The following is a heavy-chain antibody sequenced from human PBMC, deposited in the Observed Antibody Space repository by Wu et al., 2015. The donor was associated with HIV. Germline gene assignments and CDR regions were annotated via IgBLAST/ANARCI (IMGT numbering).Heavy chain of an antibody. CDR2: LNPNSGYT. J-gene: IGHJ4*02. CDR3: ARGGGSSWYVY. Sequence: QVQLVQSGAEVKKPGASVKVSCKASGYTFTGHDVNWVRQTRGQGLEWMGWLNPNSGYTVYLQKFQGRVSMTADTSINTAYMELSGLTSEDTAIYYCARGGGSSWYVYWGQGTLVTVSS. D-gene: IGHD6-13*01. V-gene: IGHV1-8*01. CDR1: GYTFTGHD.